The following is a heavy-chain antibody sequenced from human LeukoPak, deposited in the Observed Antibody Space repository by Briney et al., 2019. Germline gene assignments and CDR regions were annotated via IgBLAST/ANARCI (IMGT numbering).Heavy chain of an antibody. CDR3: ARGGGATPFDY. D-gene: IGHD1-26*01. Sequence: GGSLRLSCAAYGITVSSNYMSWVRQAPGKGLEWVSVIYSGGSTYYADSVKGRFTISRDNSKNTLYLQMNSLRAEDTAVYYCARGGGATPFDYWGQGTLVTVSS. CDR2: IYSGGST. V-gene: IGHV3-53*01. J-gene: IGHJ4*02. CDR1: GITVSSNY.